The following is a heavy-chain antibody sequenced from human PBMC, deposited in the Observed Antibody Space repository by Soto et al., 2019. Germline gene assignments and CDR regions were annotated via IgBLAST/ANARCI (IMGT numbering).Heavy chain of an antibody. CDR2: IMQDGSKK. J-gene: IGHJ4*02. V-gene: IGHV3-7*05. CDR3: ATIFGVVTDSFDY. CDR1: GFTFSSFW. Sequence: EVQLVESGGGLVQPGGSLRLSCAASGFTFSSFWMSWVRQAPGKGLEWVANIMQDGSKKYYVDSVKGRFTISRDNAKNSLYLQMNSLRAEDTAVYYCATIFGVVTDSFDYWGQGSLFTVSS. D-gene: IGHD3-3*01.